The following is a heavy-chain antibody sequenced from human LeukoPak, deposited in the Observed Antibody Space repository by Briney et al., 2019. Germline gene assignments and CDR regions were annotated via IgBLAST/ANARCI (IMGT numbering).Heavy chain of an antibody. CDR3: ARGYGGAAAVINFDY. Sequence: ASVKVSCKSSGYTFTSYGIIWVRQAPGQGLKWMGWISAYNGNTNYAQKFQGRVTMTTDTSTNTAYMESRSLRSDDTAVYYCARGYGGAAAVINFDYWGQGTLVTVSS. CDR1: GYTFTSYG. D-gene: IGHD6-13*01. J-gene: IGHJ4*02. CDR2: ISAYNGNT. V-gene: IGHV1-18*01.